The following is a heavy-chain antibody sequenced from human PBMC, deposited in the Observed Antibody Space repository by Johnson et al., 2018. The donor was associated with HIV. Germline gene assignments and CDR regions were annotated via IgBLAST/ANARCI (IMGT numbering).Heavy chain of an antibody. CDR3: AEDHGVSSRAARLVGGAFDI. V-gene: IGHV3-30-3*02. J-gene: IGHJ3*02. Sequence: QVQLVESGGGLIQPGGSLRLSCAASGFTFSSYAMHWVRQAPGKGLEWVAVISYDGSNIYYADSVKGRFTISRDNSKNTLYLQMNSLRAEDTALYYCAEDHGVSSRAARLVGGAFDIWGQGTMVTVS. D-gene: IGHD5/OR15-5a*01. CDR1: GFTFSSYA. CDR2: ISYDGSNI.